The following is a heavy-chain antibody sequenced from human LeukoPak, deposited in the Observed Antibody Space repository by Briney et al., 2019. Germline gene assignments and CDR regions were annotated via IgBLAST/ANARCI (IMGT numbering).Heavy chain of an antibody. J-gene: IGHJ4*02. D-gene: IGHD3-22*01. CDR3: AKDDSPEYYDSSGYFGKVGY. V-gene: IGHV3-23*01. CDR2: ISGSGGST. Sequence: GGSLRLSCAASGFTFSSYAMSWVRQAPGKGLEWVSAISGSGGSTYYADSVKGRFTISRDNSKNTLYLQMNSLRAEDTAVYYCAKDDSPEYYDSSGYFGKVGYWGQGTLVTVSS. CDR1: GFTFSSYA.